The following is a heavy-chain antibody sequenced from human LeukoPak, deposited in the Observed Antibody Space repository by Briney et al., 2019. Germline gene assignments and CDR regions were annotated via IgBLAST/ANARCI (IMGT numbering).Heavy chain of an antibody. V-gene: IGHV3-23*01. D-gene: IGHD6-19*01. Sequence: PGGSLRLSCSASGFTFSSYAMSWVRQAPGKGLEWVSSVNDGGDNTYYADYLRGRSTVSRDDSRNTLWLQMNSLRAEDTAIYYCAKARGTTGWLPYFDYWGQGALVTVSS. CDR3: AKARGTTGWLPYFDY. CDR1: GFTFSSYA. J-gene: IGHJ4*02. CDR2: VNDGGDNT.